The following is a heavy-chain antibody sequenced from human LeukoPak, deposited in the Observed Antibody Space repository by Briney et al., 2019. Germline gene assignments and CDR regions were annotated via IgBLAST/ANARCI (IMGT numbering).Heavy chain of an antibody. Sequence: AASLRLSCAASGFTFSSYAMSWVRQAPGKGLEWVSAISGSGGSTYYADSVKGRFTISRDNSKNTLYLQMNSLRAEDTAAYYCAKDRRWGQPDYWGQGTLVTVSS. J-gene: IGHJ4*02. D-gene: IGHD4-23*01. V-gene: IGHV3-23*01. CDR2: ISGSGGST. CDR3: AKDRRWGQPDY. CDR1: GFTFSSYA.